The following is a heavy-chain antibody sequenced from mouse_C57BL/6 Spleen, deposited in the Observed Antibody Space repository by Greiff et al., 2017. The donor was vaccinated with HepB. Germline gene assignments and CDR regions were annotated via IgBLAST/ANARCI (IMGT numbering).Heavy chain of an antibody. J-gene: IGHJ1*03. CDR1: GYSITSGYY. CDR2: ISYDGSN. V-gene: IGHV3-6*01. Sequence: EVKLMESGPGLVKPSQSLSLTCSVTGYSITSGYYWNWIRQFPGNKLEWMGYISYDGSNNYNPSLKNRISITRDTSKNQFFLKLNSVTTEDTATYYCARDQGGFDVWGTGTTVTVSS. CDR3: ARDQGGFDV.